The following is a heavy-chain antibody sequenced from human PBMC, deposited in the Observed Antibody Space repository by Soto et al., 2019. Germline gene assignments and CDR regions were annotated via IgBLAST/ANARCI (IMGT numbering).Heavy chain of an antibody. J-gene: IGHJ5*02. V-gene: IGHV1-69*13. Sequence: SVKVSCKASGGTFSSYAISWVRQAPGQGLEWMGGIIPIFGTANYAQKFQGRVTITADESTSTAYMELSSLRSEDTAVYYFARGVGSGSYYNQYNWFDPWGQGTLVTVSS. CDR1: GGTFSSYA. CDR2: IIPIFGTA. D-gene: IGHD3-10*01. CDR3: ARGVGSGSYYNQYNWFDP.